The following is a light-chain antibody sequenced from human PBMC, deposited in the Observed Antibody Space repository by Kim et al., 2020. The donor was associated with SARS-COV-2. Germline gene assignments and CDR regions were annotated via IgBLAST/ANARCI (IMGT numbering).Light chain of an antibody. CDR2: SNV. CDR3: QVWDSSGDHPVI. J-gene: IGLJ2*01. V-gene: IGLV3-21*02. CDR1: NIGSKS. Sequence: PGQTTTITCGGSNIGSKSVHWYHQKPGQAPVLVVHSNVARPSGIPERFSGSTSGNTATLTIGRVEAGDEGDYYCQVWDSSGDHPVIFGGGTKLTVL.